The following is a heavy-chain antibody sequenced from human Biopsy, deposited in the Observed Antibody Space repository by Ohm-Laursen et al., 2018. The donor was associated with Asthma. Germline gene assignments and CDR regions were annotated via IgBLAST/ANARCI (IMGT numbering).Heavy chain of an antibody. CDR2: GGSYYDGGLK. D-gene: IGHD3-3*01. V-gene: IGHV3-30-3*01. J-gene: IGHJ4*02. CDR1: GFTFRSYA. Sequence: SLRLSCTASGFTFRSYAMHWVRQAPGKGLEWVAVGGSYYDGGLKYYPDSVNGRFTVSRDDSKNTLYLQMNSLGPDDTAVYYCARDVMEWYLPAFDFWGQGTLVTVSS. CDR3: ARDVMEWYLPAFDF.